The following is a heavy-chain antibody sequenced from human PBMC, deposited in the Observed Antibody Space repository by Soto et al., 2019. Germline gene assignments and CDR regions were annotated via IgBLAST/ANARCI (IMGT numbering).Heavy chain of an antibody. D-gene: IGHD2-15*01. Sequence: GGSLRLSCAASGFTFSNHAMNWVRQAPGKGLEWVSGITGSGGTTFYADSVKGRFTISRDNSRNTVYLQMNSVRADDTGVYYCAKEYTSTRQGSLAYWAQGALVTVSS. J-gene: IGHJ4*02. V-gene: IGHV3-23*01. CDR3: AKEYTSTRQGSLAY. CDR2: ITGSGGTT. CDR1: GFTFSNHA.